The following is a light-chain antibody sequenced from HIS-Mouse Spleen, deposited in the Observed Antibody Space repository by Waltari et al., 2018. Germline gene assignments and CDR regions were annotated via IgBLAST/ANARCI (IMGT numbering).Light chain of an antibody. Sequence: SYELTQPPSVSVSPGQTARITCSGDALPKQYAYWYQQKPGQAPVLGIYKDSERPSGSPGRFSGSSSGTTVTLTISGVQAEDEADYYCQSADSSGTYWVFGGGTKLTVL. CDR2: KDS. CDR1: ALPKQY. CDR3: QSADSSGTYWV. J-gene: IGLJ3*02. V-gene: IGLV3-25*03.